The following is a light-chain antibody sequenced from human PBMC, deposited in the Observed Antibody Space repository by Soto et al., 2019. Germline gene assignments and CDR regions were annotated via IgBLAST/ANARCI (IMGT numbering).Light chain of an antibody. J-gene: IGKJ5*01. CDR3: QQRDNWPPIT. CDR1: QDIRKY. V-gene: IGKV3-11*01. CDR2: DAS. Sequence: EIVLTQSPATLSLSPGERATLSCRASQDIRKYLAWYQQKPGQGPRLLIHDASNRATGIPARFSGSGYGTDFTLTISSLEPEDFAVYYCQQRDNWPPITFGQGTRLEI.